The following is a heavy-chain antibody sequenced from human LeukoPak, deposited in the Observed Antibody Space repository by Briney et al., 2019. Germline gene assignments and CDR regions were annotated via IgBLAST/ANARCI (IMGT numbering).Heavy chain of an antibody. J-gene: IGHJ4*02. CDR1: GFTFSDYY. V-gene: IGHV3-11*03. Sequence: GGSLRLSCAASGFTFSDYYMSWIRQAPGKGLEWVSYISSSSSYTNYADSVKGRFTISRDNAKNSLYLQMNSLRAEDTAVYYCARMMVRGPFDYWGQGTLVSVSS. D-gene: IGHD3-10*01. CDR2: ISSSSSYT. CDR3: ARMMVRGPFDY.